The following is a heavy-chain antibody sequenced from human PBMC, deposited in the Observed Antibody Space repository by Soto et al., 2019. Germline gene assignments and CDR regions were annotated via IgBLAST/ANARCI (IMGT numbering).Heavy chain of an antibody. CDR1: GYTFTSYA. J-gene: IGHJ6*02. Sequence: ASVKVSCKASGYTFTSYAMHWVRQAPGQRLEWMGWINAGNGNTKYSQKFQGRVTITRDTSASTAYMELRTLRSDNTAIYYCARDNIYVWNGFYSGYYGMDVWGQGATVTVSS. V-gene: IGHV1-3*01. D-gene: IGHD3-3*01. CDR2: INAGNGNT. CDR3: ARDNIYVWNGFYSGYYGMDV.